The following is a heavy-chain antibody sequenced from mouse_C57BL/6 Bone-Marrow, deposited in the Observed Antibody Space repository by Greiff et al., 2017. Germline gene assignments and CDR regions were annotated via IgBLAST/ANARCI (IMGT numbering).Heavy chain of an antibody. CDR2: IHPNSGST. CDR1: GYTFTSYW. Sequence: QVQLQQPGAELVKPGASVKLSCKASGYTFTSYWMHWVKQSPGQGLEWIGMIHPNSGSTNYNEKFKSKATLTVDKSSSAAYMQLSSLTSEDSAVYYCDLRGTPECAYWGQGTLVTVSA. CDR3: DLRGTPECAY. D-gene: IGHD2-14*01. V-gene: IGHV1-64*01. J-gene: IGHJ3*01.